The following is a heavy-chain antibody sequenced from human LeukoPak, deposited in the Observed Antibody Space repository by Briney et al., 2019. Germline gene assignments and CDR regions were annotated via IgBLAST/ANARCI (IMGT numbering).Heavy chain of an antibody. J-gene: IGHJ4*02. CDR2: IYYSGST. V-gene: IGHV4-39*07. CDR3: ARGSDTAAGLY. D-gene: IGHD6-13*01. CDR1: GGSLSTSSYY. Sequence: SETLSLTCTVSGGSLSTSSYYWGWIRQPPGKGLEWIASIYYSGSTYYNSSLKSRVTISVDSSKNQFSLKVSSVTAADTAVYYCARGSDTAAGLYWGQGTLVTVSS.